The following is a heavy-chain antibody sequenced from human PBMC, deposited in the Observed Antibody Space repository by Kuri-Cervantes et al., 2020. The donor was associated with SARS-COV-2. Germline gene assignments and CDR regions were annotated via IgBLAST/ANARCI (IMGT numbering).Heavy chain of an antibody. CDR2: ISSSSSYI. Sequence: GESLKISCAASGFTFSSYSMNWVRQAPVKGLEWVSSISSSSSYIYYADSVKGRFTISRDNAKNSLYLQMNSLRAEDTAVYYCARGGLGGQLVDGMDVWGQGTTVTFSS. CDR1: GFTFSSYS. V-gene: IGHV3-21*01. D-gene: IGHD6-6*01. CDR3: ARGGLGGQLVDGMDV. J-gene: IGHJ6*02.